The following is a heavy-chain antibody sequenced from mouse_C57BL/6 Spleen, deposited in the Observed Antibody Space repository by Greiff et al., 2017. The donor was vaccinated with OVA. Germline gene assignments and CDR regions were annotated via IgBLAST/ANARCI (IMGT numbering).Heavy chain of an antibody. CDR1: GYTFTSYG. CDR3: ARSPSYGSSHWYFDV. CDR2: IYPRSGNT. Sequence: VHLVESGAELARPGASVKLSCKASGYTFTSYGISWVKQRTGQGLEWIGEIYPRSGNTYYNEKFKGKATLTADKSSSTAYMELRSLTSEDSAVYFCARSPSYGSSHWYFDVWGTGTTVTVSS. D-gene: IGHD1-1*01. V-gene: IGHV1-81*01. J-gene: IGHJ1*03.